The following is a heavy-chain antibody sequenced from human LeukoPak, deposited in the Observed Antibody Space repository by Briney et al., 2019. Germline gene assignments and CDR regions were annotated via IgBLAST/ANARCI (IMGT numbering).Heavy chain of an antibody. D-gene: IGHD5-12*01. V-gene: IGHV4-34*01. CDR1: GGSFSGYY. CDR2: INHSGST. CDR3: ARHGPNHGIVATISELSY. Sequence: PSETLSLTCAVYGGSFSGYYWSWIRQPPGKGLEWIGEINHSGSTNYNPSLKSRVTISVDTSKNQFSLKLSSVTAADTAVYYCARHGPNHGIVATISELSYWGQGTLVTVSS. J-gene: IGHJ4*02.